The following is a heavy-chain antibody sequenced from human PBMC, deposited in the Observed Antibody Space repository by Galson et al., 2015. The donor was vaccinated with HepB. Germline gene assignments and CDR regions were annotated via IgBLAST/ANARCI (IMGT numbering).Heavy chain of an antibody. CDR1: GGSISSYH. CDR2: FYDSGSS. J-gene: IGHJ4*02. D-gene: IGHD2-8*02. Sequence: SETLSLTCTVSGGSISSYHWSWIRQPPGKGLEWIGYFYDSGSSNWNPSLKSRVTMSVDNTKNTLYLEMNSLRAEDTAVYYCAREGFLVPGKTPLDYWGQGTLVTVSS. CDR3: AREGFLVPGKTPLDY. V-gene: IGHV4-59*12.